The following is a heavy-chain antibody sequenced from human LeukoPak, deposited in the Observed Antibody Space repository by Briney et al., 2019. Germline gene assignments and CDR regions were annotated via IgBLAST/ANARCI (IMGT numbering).Heavy chain of an antibody. J-gene: IGHJ5*02. V-gene: IGHV3-48*03. CDR3: ARDFLSISAVENNWFGP. Sequence: PGGSLRLSCAGSGFTYSRYEMKWVRQAPGKGLEWVSYSSSSGSTRYYADSVKGRFVISRDNAKNSLYLQMNSLRAEDTAVYYWARDFLSISAVENNWFGPWARGTLVSVSS. CDR1: GFTYSRYE. CDR2: SSSSGSTR. D-gene: IGHD6-13*01.